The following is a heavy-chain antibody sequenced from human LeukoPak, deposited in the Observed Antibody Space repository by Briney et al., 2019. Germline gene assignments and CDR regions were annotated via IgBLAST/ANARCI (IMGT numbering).Heavy chain of an antibody. V-gene: IGHV3-23*01. CDR3: AKDPREIAAAQSS. CDR2: ISGSGGGGNT. D-gene: IGHD6-25*01. CDR1: GFPFSSYA. J-gene: IGHJ5*02. Sequence: GGSLRLSCAASGFPFSSYAMSWVRQAPGKGLEWVSGISGSGGGGNTYYADSVKGRFTISRDNSKNTLYLQMNSLRAEDTAVYYCAKDPREIAAAQSSWGQGTLVTVSS.